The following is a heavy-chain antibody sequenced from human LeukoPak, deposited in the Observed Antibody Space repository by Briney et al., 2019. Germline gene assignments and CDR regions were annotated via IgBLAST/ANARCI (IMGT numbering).Heavy chain of an antibody. CDR1: GFTFSSYG. D-gene: IGHD3-22*01. CDR3: AKDSIVVANRLYYYMDV. Sequence: GGSLRLSCAASGFTFSSYGMHWVRQAPGKGLEWVAFIRYDGSNKYYADSVKGRFTISRGNSKNTLYLQMNSLRAEDTAVYYCAKDSIVVANRLYYYMDVWGKGTTVTISS. CDR2: IRYDGSNK. V-gene: IGHV3-30*02. J-gene: IGHJ6*03.